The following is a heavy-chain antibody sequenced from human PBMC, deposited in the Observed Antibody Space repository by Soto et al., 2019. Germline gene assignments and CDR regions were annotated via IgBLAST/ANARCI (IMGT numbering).Heavy chain of an antibody. J-gene: IGHJ6*02. CDR2: INSDGSST. Sequence: GGSLRLSCAASGFTFSSYWMHWVRQAPGKGPVRVSRINSDGSSTSYADSVKGRFTISRDNAKNTLYLQMNSLRAEDTAVYYCARSRVVIVDPGHYYYYGMDVWGQGTTVTVSS. CDR3: ARSRVVIVDPGHYYYYGMDV. CDR1: GFTFSSYW. V-gene: IGHV3-74*01. D-gene: IGHD3-3*01.